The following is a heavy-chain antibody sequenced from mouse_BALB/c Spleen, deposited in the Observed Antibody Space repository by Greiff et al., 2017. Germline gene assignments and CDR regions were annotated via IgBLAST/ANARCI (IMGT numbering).Heavy chain of an antibody. CDR3: ARAFYYGSSDGDFDV. Sequence: QVQLQQSGAELARPGASVKMSCKASGYTFTSYTMHWVKQRPGQGLEWIGYINPSSGYTNYNQKFKDKATLTADKSSSTAYMQLSSLTSEDSAVYYCARAFYYGSSDGDFDVWGAGTTVTVSS. J-gene: IGHJ1*01. V-gene: IGHV1-4*01. CDR1: GYTFTSYT. D-gene: IGHD1-1*01. CDR2: INPSSGYT.